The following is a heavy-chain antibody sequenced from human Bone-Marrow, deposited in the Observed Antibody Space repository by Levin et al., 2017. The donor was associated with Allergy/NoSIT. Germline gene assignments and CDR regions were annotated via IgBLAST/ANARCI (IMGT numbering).Heavy chain of an antibody. CDR2: IWYDGSDK. J-gene: IGHJ4*02. V-gene: IGHV3-33*03. CDR3: AKAVAGTGTPHL. CDR1: GFTFSSYG. Sequence: GESLKISCAASGFTFSSYGMHWVRQAPGKGLEWVAVIWYDGSDKYYVDSVKGRFTISRDKSKKTLYLQMNSLRAEDTAVYYCAKAVAGTGTPHLWGQGTLVTVSS. D-gene: IGHD6-19*01.